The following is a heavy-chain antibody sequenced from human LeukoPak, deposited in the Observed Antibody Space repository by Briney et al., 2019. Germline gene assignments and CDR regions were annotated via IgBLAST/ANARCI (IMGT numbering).Heavy chain of an antibody. D-gene: IGHD3-10*01. J-gene: IGHJ4*02. CDR3: ARDSLEVPDIWFGDQKDY. CDR1: GYTFTSYG. V-gene: IGHV1-18*01. Sequence: ASVKVSCKASGYTFTSYGISWVRQAPGQGLEWMGWISAYNGNTNYAQKLQGRVTMTTDSSTSTAYMELRSLRSDDTAVYYCARDSLEVPDIWFGDQKDYWGQGTLVTVSS. CDR2: ISAYNGNT.